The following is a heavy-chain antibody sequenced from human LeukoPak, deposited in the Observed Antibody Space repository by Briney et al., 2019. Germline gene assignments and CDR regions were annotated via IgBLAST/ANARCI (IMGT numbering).Heavy chain of an antibody. V-gene: IGHV4-61*02. CDR3: ARWSGSVTARNFYYYMDV. CDR2: IYTSGTT. CDR1: GGSVRRGNYY. Sequence: SQTLCLTCTVSGGSVRRGNYYWTWIRQPAGSGLEWIGRIYTSGTTDYNPSLGTRVTISVDASRNQFSLNLSSVTAADTAVYYCARWSGSVTARNFYYYMDVWGEGTTVTVSS. D-gene: IGHD6-6*01. J-gene: IGHJ6*03.